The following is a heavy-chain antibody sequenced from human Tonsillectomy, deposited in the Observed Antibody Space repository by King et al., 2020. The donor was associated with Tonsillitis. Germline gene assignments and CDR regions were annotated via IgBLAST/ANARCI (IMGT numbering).Heavy chain of an antibody. CDR1: GGSISTYY. CDR2: IYYSGST. V-gene: IGHV4-59*01. J-gene: IGHJ3*02. CDR3: ARLQYGVGAFDI. D-gene: IGHD5-24*01. Sequence: QLQESGPGLVKPSETLSLTCTVSGGSISTYYWTWIRQPPGKGLEWIGYIYYSGSTNYNPSLKSRVTISVDTSKNQFSLKLSSVTAADTAVYYCARLQYGVGAFDIWGQGTMVTVSS.